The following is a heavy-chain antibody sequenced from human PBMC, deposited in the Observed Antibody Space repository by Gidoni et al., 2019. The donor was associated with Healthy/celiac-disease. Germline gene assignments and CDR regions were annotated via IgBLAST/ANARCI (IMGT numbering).Heavy chain of an antibody. V-gene: IGHV6-1*01. D-gene: IGHD6-19*01. CDR2: TYYRSKWYN. CDR1: GASVSSNSAA. Sequence: QVQLQQSGPGLVKPSQNLSLTCAIHGASVSSNSAAWNWIRQSPSQGLEWLGRTYYRSKWYNDYAVSVKSRITINPDTSKNQFSLQLNSVSPEDTALYYCARDRAGYSSGWSAFDYWGQGTLVTVSS. CDR3: ARDRAGYSSGWSAFDY. J-gene: IGHJ4*02.